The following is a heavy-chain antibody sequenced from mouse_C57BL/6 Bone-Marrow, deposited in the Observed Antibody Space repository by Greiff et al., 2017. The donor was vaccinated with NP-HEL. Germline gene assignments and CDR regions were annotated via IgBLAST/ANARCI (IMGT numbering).Heavy chain of an antibody. V-gene: IGHV1-4*01. Sequence: VQLQESGAELARPGASVKMSCKASGYTFTSYTMHWVKQRPGQGLEWIGYINPSSGYTKYNQKFKDKATLTADKSSSTAYMQLSSLTSEDSAVYYCAEGQLRLHGYFDYWGQGTTLTVSS. CDR1: GYTFTSYT. D-gene: IGHD3-2*02. CDR3: AEGQLRLHGYFDY. CDR2: INPSSGYT. J-gene: IGHJ2*01.